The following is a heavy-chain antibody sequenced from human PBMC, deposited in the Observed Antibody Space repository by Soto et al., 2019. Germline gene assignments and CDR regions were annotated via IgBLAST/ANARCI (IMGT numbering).Heavy chain of an antibody. Sequence: LSLTCTVSGGSISSYYWSWIRQPPGKGLEWIGYIYYSGSTNYNPSLKSRVTISVDTSKNQFSLKLSSVTAADTAVYYCARVAAAGNWFDPWGQGTLVTVSS. CDR2: IYYSGST. CDR1: GGSISSYY. V-gene: IGHV4-59*01. J-gene: IGHJ5*02. D-gene: IGHD6-13*01. CDR3: ARVAAAGNWFDP.